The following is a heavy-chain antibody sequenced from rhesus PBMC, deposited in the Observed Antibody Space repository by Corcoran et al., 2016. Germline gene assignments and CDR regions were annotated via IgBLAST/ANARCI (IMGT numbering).Heavy chain of an antibody. J-gene: IGHJ6*01. CDR1: GFPFRALF. CDR3: AREGQLVHYGLDS. D-gene: IGHD6-13*01. Sequence: VQLGGSGGGLAKPGGSLKPSWPAFGFPFRALFMPWVRQASGKGLEWGSSISNVGGSPWYADSVKGRFTISRENAKNTLYLQMDSLRAEDTAVYYCAREGQLVHYGLDSWGQGVVVTVSS. V-gene: IGHV3-59*01. CDR2: ISNVGGSP.